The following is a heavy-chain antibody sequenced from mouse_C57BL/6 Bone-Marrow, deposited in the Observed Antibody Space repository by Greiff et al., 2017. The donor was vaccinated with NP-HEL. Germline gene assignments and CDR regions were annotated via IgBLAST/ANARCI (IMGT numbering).Heavy chain of an antibody. CDR2: IDPSDSET. Sequence: QVQLQQPGAELVRPGSSVKLSCKASGYTFTSYWMHWVKQRPIQGLEWIGNIDPSDSETNYNQKFKDKATLTVDKSSSTAYMQLSSLTSEDSAVYYCARGIITTVVNFDYWGQGTTLTVSS. CDR1: GYTFTSYW. J-gene: IGHJ2*01. CDR3: ARGIITTVVNFDY. D-gene: IGHD1-1*01. V-gene: IGHV1-52*01.